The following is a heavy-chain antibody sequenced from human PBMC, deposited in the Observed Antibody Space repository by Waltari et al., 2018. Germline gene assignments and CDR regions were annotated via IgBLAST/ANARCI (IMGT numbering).Heavy chain of an antibody. Sequence: EVQLVESGGGLVQPGGSLRLSCAASGFTFSDFSMNWVRQAPGKGLEWVSYIYSTGSTIYYADSVKGRFTISRDNAQNSLYLQMNSRRADDTAVYYCARGYRKAFDIWGQGTMVTVSS. CDR1: GFTFSDFS. CDR3: ARGYRKAFDI. CDR2: IYSTGSTI. D-gene: IGHD5-12*01. J-gene: IGHJ3*02. V-gene: IGHV3-48*04.